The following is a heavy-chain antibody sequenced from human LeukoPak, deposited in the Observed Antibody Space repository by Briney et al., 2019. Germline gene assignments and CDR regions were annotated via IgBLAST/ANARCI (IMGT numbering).Heavy chain of an antibody. CDR1: GGSISSYY. CDR2: IYYSGST. CDR3: ARAFRGSLNWFDP. J-gene: IGHJ5*02. D-gene: IGHD3-10*01. V-gene: IGHV4-59*01. Sequence: SETLSLTCTVSGGSISSYYWSWIRQPPGKGLEWIGYIYYSGSTNYNPSLKSRVTISVDTSKNQFSLKLSSVTAADTAVYYCARAFRGSLNWFDPWGQGTLVTVSS.